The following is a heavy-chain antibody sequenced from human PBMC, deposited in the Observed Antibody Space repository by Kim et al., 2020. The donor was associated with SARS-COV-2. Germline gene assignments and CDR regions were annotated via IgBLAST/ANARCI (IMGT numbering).Heavy chain of an antibody. J-gene: IGHJ4*02. CDR3: ARPRAARGYYFDY. D-gene: IGHD6-6*01. V-gene: IGHV4-39*01. Sequence: YTPSLKSRVTISVDTSKNQFSLKLSSVTAADTAVYYCARPRAARGYYFDYWGQGTLVTVSS.